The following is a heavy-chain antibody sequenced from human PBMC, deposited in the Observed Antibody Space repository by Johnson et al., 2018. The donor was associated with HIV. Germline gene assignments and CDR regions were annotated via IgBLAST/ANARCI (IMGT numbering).Heavy chain of an antibody. CDR1: GFTFSDYY. CDR2: ISSSGSNR. Sequence: QVQLMESGGGLVKPGGSLRLSCAASGFTFSDYYMSWIRQAPGKGLEWVSYISSSGSNRYYADSVKGRFTISRDNAKNSLYLQMNSLRAEDTAVYYCARDSAEQVGDAIDLWGQRTMVTVSS. CDR3: ARDSAEQVGDAIDL. D-gene: IGHD1/OR15-1a*01. J-gene: IGHJ3*01. V-gene: IGHV3-11*04.